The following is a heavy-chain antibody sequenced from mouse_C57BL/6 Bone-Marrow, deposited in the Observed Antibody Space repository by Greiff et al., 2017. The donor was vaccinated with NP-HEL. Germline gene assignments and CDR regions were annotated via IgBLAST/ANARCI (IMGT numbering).Heavy chain of an antibody. CDR3: ARGGSTMITTRGVYYAMDY. CDR2: INPSNGGT. V-gene: IGHV1-53*01. CDR1: GYTFTSYW. Sequence: QVQLQQPGTELVKPGASVKLSCKASGYTFTSYWMHWVKQRPGQGLEWIGNINPSNGGTNYNEKFKSKATLTVDKSSSTAYMQLSSLTSEDSAVYYCARGGSTMITTRGVYYAMDYWGQGTSVTVSS. D-gene: IGHD2-4*01. J-gene: IGHJ4*01.